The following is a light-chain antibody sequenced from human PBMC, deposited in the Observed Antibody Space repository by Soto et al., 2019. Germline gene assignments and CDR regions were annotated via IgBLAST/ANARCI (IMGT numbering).Light chain of an antibody. V-gene: IGLV2-14*01. Sequence: QSVLTQPASVSGSPGQSITISCTGTSTDVGGYNYVSWYQQHPGKAPKLIIYEVSNRPSGASNRFSGSKSGNTASLTISGLQAEDAADYYCSSYTSSSTYVFGTGTKVTVL. J-gene: IGLJ1*01. CDR3: SSYTSSSTYV. CDR1: STDVGGYNY. CDR2: EVS.